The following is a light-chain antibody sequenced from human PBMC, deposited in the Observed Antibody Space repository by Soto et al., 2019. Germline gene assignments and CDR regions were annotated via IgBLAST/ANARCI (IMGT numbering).Light chain of an antibody. V-gene: IGKV1-5*03. CDR1: QTISSW. CDR3: QHYNSYSEA. CDR2: KAS. J-gene: IGKJ1*01. Sequence: DIQMTQSHSTLSGSVGDRVTITCRSSQTISSWLAWYQQKPGKAPKLLIYKASTLKSGVPSRFSGSGSGAEFTLTISSLQPDDFATYYCQHYNSYSEACGQGNKVDIK.